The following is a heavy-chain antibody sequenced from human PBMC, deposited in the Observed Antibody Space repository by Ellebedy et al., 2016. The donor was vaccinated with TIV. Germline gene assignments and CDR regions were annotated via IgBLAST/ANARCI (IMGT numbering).Heavy chain of an antibody. V-gene: IGHV3-30*07. CDR3: ANKPYAGSYYFDY. CDR1: GFTFSSYA. Sequence: GESLKISCAVSGFTFSSYAMHWVRQAPGKGLELVAVLSYDGSNKYYADSVKGRFTISRDNSKNTLYLQMNSLKAEDTAVYYCANKPYAGSYYFDYWGQGTLVTVSS. J-gene: IGHJ4*02. D-gene: IGHD3-10*01. CDR2: LSYDGSNK.